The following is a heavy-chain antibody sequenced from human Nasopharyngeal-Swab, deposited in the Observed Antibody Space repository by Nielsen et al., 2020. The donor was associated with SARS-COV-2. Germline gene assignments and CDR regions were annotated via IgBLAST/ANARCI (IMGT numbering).Heavy chain of an antibody. V-gene: IGHV3-74*01. CDR1: GFTFGTYW. J-gene: IGHJ4*02. D-gene: IGHD2-2*01. Sequence: GGSLRLSCAASGFTFGTYWMHWVRQAPGKGLEWVSRINSDGSSTGDADSVKGRFTVTRDNAKNTLYLQMNSLRAEDTAVYYCARGYAAMGFFDYWGQGILVTVSS. CDR3: ARGYAAMGFFDY. CDR2: INSDGSST.